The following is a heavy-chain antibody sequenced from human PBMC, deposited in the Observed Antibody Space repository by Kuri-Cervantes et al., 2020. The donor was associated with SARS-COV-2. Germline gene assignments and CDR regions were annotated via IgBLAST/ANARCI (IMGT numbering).Heavy chain of an antibody. Sequence: GGSLRLSCAASGFTFSNAWMSWVRQAPGKGLEWIGRIKSKTDGGTTDYAAPVKGRFTISRDDSKNTLYLQMNSLKTEDTAVYYCTTDSITGPIMDVWGKGTTVTVSS. CDR2: IKSKTDGGTT. J-gene: IGHJ6*03. CDR1: GFTFSNAW. CDR3: TTDSITGPIMDV. V-gene: IGHV3-15*01. D-gene: IGHD1-20*01.